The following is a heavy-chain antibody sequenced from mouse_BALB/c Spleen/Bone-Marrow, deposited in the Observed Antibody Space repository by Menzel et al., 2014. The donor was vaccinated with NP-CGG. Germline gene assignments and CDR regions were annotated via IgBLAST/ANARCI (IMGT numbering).Heavy chain of an antibody. V-gene: IGHV4-1*02. CDR3: ARLNYYGNLFV. CDR2: INPESSTI. J-gene: IGHJ1*01. Sequence: DVKLVESGGGLVQPGGSLKLSCAASGFDFSRYWMSWVRPAPGKGLEWIGEINPESSTINYTPSLKDKFIISRDNAKNTLYLQMSKVRSEDTALYYCARLNYYGNLFVWGAGTTVTVSS. CDR1: GFDFSRYW. D-gene: IGHD1-1*01.